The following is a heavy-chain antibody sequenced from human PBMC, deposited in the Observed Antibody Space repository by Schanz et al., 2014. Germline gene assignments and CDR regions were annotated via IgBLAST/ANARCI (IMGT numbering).Heavy chain of an antibody. J-gene: IGHJ4*02. D-gene: IGHD6-25*01. V-gene: IGHV3-30*18. CDR3: AKRVAAAGTTYYFDY. Sequence: QVHLVESGGGVVQPGGSLRLSCAASGFNFSTYALHWVRQAPGKGLEWVAVISYDGRNKYFADSVKGRFTISRDNSKNTLFLQVNSLRAEDTAVYYCAKRVAAAGTTYYFDYWGQGTLVTVSS. CDR1: GFNFSTYA. CDR2: ISYDGRNK.